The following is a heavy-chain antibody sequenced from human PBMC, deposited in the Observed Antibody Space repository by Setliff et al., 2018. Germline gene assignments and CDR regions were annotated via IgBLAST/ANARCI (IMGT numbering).Heavy chain of an antibody. D-gene: IGHD3-22*01. Sequence: SETLSLTCTVSGGSISSSSYYWGWIRQPPGKGLEWIGSIYYSGSTYYNPSLKSRVTISVDTSKNQFSLKLSSVTAADTAVYYCARLGSARYDSSGYYPDNWFDPWGQGTRVTVPS. CDR1: GGSISSSSYY. V-gene: IGHV4-39*01. J-gene: IGHJ5*02. CDR2: IYYSGST. CDR3: ARLGSARYDSSGYYPDNWFDP.